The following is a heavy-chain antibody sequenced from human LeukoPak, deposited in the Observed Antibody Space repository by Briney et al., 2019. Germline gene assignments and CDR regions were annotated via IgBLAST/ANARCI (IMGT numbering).Heavy chain of an antibody. Sequence: GGSLRLSCAASGFTFSSYAMSWVRQAPGKGLEWVSAISGSGGSTYYADSVKGRFTISRDNSKNTLYLQMNSLRADDTAVYYCTKLQHIVVVTAADYWGQGTLVTVST. D-gene: IGHD2-21*02. J-gene: IGHJ4*02. CDR1: GFTFSSYA. CDR3: TKLQHIVVVTAADY. CDR2: ISGSGGST. V-gene: IGHV3-23*01.